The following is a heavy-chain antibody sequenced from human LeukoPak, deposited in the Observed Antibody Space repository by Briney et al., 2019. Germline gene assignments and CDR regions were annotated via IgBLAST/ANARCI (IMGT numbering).Heavy chain of an antibody. J-gene: IGHJ4*02. CDR1: GGSISSYY. V-gene: IGHV4-59*01. Sequence: SQTLSLTCTVSGGSISSYYWSWIRQPPGKGLEWIGYIYYSGSTNYNPSLKSRVTISVDTSKNQFSLKLSSVTAADTAMYYCARATGDIAAAAHFDYWGQGTLVTVSS. CDR3: ARATGDIAAAAHFDY. D-gene: IGHD6-13*01. CDR2: IYYSGST.